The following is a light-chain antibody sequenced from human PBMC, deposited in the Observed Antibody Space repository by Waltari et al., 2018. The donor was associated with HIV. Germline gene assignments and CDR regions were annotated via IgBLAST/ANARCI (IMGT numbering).Light chain of an antibody. Sequence: QSVLTQPPSVSGAPGQRVAFPCPGHNSTIGATSAAHRYQPLPGTAPKRLNYGNTNRPSGFPDRFSGSKSGTSASLVITGLRAEDEADYYCQSYDSSLSGSEVFGGGTKLSVL. CDR1: NSTIGATSA. J-gene: IGLJ2*01. CDR2: GNT. CDR3: QSYDSSLSGSEV. V-gene: IGLV1-40*01.